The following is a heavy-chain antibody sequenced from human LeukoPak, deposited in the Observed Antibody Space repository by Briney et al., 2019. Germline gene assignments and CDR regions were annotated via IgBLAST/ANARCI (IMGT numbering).Heavy chain of an antibody. CDR3: ARQYYYGSWSYYSPLDY. D-gene: IGHD3-10*01. CDR2: ISAYNGNT. Sequence: ASVKVSCKASGYTFTSYGISWVRQAPGQGLEWMGWISAYNGNTNYAQKLQGRVTMTTDTSTSTAYMELRSLRSDDTAVYYCARQYYYGSWSYYSPLDYWCQGTLVTVSP. J-gene: IGHJ4*02. CDR1: GYTFTSYG. V-gene: IGHV1-18*01.